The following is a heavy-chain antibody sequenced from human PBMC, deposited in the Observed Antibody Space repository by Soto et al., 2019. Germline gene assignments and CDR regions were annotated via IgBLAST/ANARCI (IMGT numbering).Heavy chain of an antibody. CDR3: ARRGQQLGLYYYYGMDV. CDR2: IYYSGST. Sequence: PSETLSLTCTVSGVSISSSSYYWGWIRQPPGKGLEWIGSIYYSGSTYYNPSLKSRVTISVDTSKNQFSLKLSSVTAADTAVYYCARRGQQLGLYYYYGMDVWGQGTTVTVSS. V-gene: IGHV4-39*01. D-gene: IGHD6-13*01. J-gene: IGHJ6*02. CDR1: GVSISSSSYY.